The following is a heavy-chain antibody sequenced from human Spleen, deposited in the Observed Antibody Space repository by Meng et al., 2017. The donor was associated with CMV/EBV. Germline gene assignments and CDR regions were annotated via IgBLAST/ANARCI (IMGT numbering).Heavy chain of an antibody. V-gene: IGHV3-30*04. D-gene: IGHD6-19*01. Sequence: AASGFTFSTFPLHWVRQAPGKGVAWVAGISSDGSDEYYADSVRGRFTISRDNSKNTLYLQMNSLRIEDTAVYYCAKTGGIAVAGFDYWGQGTLVTVSS. J-gene: IGHJ4*02. CDR1: GFTFSTFP. CDR3: AKTGGIAVAGFDY. CDR2: ISSDGSDE.